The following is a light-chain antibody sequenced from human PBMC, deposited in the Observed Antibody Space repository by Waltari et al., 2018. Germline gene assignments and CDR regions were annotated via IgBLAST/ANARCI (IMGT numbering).Light chain of an antibody. CDR3: SSYTSSSTLVV. V-gene: IGLV2-14*02. Sequence: QSALTQPAPGSWAPGQAIPIPCTGTSRGGGRYYLVPWYQQHPGKAPKLMIYEVTKRPSGVSNRFSGSKSGNTASLTISGLQAEDEADYYCSSYTSSSTLVVFGTGTKVTVL. CDR2: EVT. CDR1: SRGGGRYYL. J-gene: IGLJ1*01.